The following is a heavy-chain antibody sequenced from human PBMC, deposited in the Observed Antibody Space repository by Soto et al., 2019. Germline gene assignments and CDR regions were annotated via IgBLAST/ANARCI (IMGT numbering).Heavy chain of an antibody. J-gene: IGHJ4*01. Sequence: PGGSLRLSCAASGFTFSNYWMTWVRQAPGKGLEWVANIKEDGSEKHYVDSVKGRFTISRDNAKNSLYLQMNSLRVEDTAVYFCSRDVVVGAKALNYWGHGALVTVCS. D-gene: IGHD2-15*01. CDR2: IKEDGSEK. CDR1: GFTFSNYW. CDR3: SRDVVVGAKALNY. V-gene: IGHV3-7*01.